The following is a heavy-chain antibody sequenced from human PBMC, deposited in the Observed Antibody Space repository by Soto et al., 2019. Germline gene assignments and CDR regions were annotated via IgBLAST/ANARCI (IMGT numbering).Heavy chain of an antibody. CDR2: INPSGGST. Sequence: ASVKVSFKASGYTFTSYYMHWVRQAPGQGLEWMGIINPSGGSTSYAQKFQGRVTMTRDTSTSTVYMELSSLRSEDTAVYYCARDVNYKGVYYYYYYGMDVWGQGTTVTVSS. D-gene: IGHD2-8*01. CDR1: GYTFTSYY. V-gene: IGHV1-46*01. CDR3: ARDVNYKGVYYYYYYGMDV. J-gene: IGHJ6*02.